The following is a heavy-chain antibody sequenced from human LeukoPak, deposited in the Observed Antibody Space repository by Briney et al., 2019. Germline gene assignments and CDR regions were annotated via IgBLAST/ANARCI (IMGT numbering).Heavy chain of an antibody. CDR3: APLVAGGSTVTSY. CDR2: ISSSGSTI. V-gene: IGHV3-48*03. Sequence: GGSLRLSCAASGFTFSSYEMNWVRQAPGKGLEWVSYISSSGSTIYYADSVKGRFTISRDNSKNTLYLQMNSLRAEDTAVYYCAPLVAGGSTVTSYWGQGTLVTVSS. J-gene: IGHJ4*02. CDR1: GFTFSSYE. D-gene: IGHD4-17*01.